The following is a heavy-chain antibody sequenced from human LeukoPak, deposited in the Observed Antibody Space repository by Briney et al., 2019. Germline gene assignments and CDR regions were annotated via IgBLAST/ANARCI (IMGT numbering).Heavy chain of an antibody. CDR3: ARSKATVATLND. V-gene: IGHV1-2*02. J-gene: IGHJ1*01. CDR2: INPESGGT. Sequence: ASVKVSSKAPGYTLTVYYMCCVRQAPGQGLEWMGWINPESGGTNYTQEFQGRVTMTRDTSISTAYMELSRLRSDDTAVYYCARSKATVATLNDWGQGTLVTVSS. D-gene: IGHD5-12*01. CDR1: GYTLTVYY.